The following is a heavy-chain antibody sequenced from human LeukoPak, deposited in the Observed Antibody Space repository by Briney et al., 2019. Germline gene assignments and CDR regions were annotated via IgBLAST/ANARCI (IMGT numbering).Heavy chain of an antibody. CDR1: GGSISTYY. CDR2: IYYSGST. V-gene: IGHV4-59*01. Sequence: TSETLSLTCTVSGGSISTYYWSWIRQPPGKGLEWIGYIYYSGSTNYNPSLKSRVTISVDTSKNQFSLKLNSVTAADTAVYYCARGGNCSGGSCYSDRGWFDPWGQGTLVTVSS. J-gene: IGHJ5*02. CDR3: ARGGNCSGGSCYSDRGWFDP. D-gene: IGHD2-15*01.